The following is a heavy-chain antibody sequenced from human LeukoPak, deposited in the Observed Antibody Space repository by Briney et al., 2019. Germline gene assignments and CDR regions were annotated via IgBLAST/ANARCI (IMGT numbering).Heavy chain of an antibody. D-gene: IGHD4-17*01. CDR1: GFDFSSYS. CDR3: AREPRYGDFDY. Sequence: GGSLRLSCAASGFDFSSYSMNWVRQAPGKGLEWVSAISPWSDYIYYVDSVKGRFTISRDYAKNSLYLQMNSLRAEDTAVYYCAREPRYGDFDYWGQGTLVTVSS. V-gene: IGHV3-21*01. J-gene: IGHJ4*02. CDR2: ISPWSDYI.